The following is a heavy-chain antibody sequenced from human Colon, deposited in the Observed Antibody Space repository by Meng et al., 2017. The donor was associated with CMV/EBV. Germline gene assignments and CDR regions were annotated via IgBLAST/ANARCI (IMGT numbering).Heavy chain of an antibody. Sequence: SVKVSCKASGGTFSSYTISWVRQAPGQGLEWMGRIIPILGIANYAQKFQGRVTIIADKSTSTAYMELSSLRSEDTAVYYCATRLYPYSGYDSIEPAALDYWGQGTLVTVSS. CDR2: IIPILGIA. CDR3: ATRLYPYSGYDSIEPAALDY. V-gene: IGHV1-69*02. D-gene: IGHD5-12*01. J-gene: IGHJ4*02. CDR1: GGTFSSYT.